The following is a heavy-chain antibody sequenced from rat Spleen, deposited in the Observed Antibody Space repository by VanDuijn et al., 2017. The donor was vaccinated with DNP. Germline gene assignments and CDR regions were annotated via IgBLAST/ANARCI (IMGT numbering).Heavy chain of an antibody. CDR2: INTAGGTT. J-gene: IGHJ2*01. CDR3: TRDPDY. CDR1: GFSFNSYW. Sequence: EVQLVETGGGLVQPGKSLKLSCVASGFSFNSYWMYWIRQAPGKGLEWLSSINTAGGTTFYPDSVKGRFPISRDNAKSTLYLQLNSLRSEETPTYYFTRDPDYWGQGVMVTVSS. V-gene: IGHV5-58*01.